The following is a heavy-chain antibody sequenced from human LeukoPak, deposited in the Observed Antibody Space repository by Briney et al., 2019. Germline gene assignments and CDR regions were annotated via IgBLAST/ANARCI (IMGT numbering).Heavy chain of an antibody. V-gene: IGHV4-38-2*02. Sequence: SETPSLTCTVSGYSISTGYYWDWIRQPPGKGLEGIGTFYHGGSTNYNPSLKSRVTISVDTSKNQFSLKLSSVTAADTAVYYCASGVDYYDSSGYYYDAFDIWGQGTMVTVSS. CDR1: GYSISTGYY. CDR2: FYHGGST. CDR3: ASGVDYYDSSGYYYDAFDI. J-gene: IGHJ3*02. D-gene: IGHD3-22*01.